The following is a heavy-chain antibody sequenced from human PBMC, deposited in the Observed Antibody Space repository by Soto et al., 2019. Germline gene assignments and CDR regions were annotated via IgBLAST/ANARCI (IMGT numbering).Heavy chain of an antibody. CDR2: ISKSGDST. Sequence: LRLSCAASGVTFTSYAMTWVRQVPGEGLQWVSPISKSGDSTYYADSVKGRFTTSRDNSKNTLYLQMNSLRAEDTAIYYCAKGSFGFDYWGQGTLVTVSS. CDR1: GVTFTSYA. V-gene: IGHV3-23*01. J-gene: IGHJ4*02. CDR3: AKGSFGFDY. D-gene: IGHD3-10*01.